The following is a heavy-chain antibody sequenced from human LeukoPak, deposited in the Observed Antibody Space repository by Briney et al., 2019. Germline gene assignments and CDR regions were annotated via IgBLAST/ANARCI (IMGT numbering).Heavy chain of an antibody. J-gene: IGHJ3*02. D-gene: IGHD3-16*02. V-gene: IGHV4-59*07. CDR1: GGPISTYY. Sequence: SDTLPINSTVSGGPISTYYGSWIQQPPGQGLQWIGYISYSGNTNYNPSLMSRVTMSVDTSKNQFSLKLSSVTAADTAVYYCARRRDYVWGSYRYAFDIWGQGTMVTVSS. CDR3: ARRRDYVWGSYRYAFDI. CDR2: ISYSGNT.